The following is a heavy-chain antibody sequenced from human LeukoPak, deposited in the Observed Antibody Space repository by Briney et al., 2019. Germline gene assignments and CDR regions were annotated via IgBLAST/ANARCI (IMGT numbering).Heavy chain of an antibody. CDR2: IYPGDSDT. J-gene: IGHJ6*02. V-gene: IGHV5-51*01. CDR3: ARHVFSGQQLTEWRASLYYDNGMDV. CDR1: GYSFTSYW. D-gene: IGHD6-13*01. Sequence: PGESLKISCKGSGYSFTSYWIGWVRQLPGKGLEWMGIIYPGDSDTRYSPSFQGQVTISADKSISTAYLQWSSLKASDTAMYYCARHVFSGQQLTEWRASLYYDNGMDVWGQGTTVTVSS.